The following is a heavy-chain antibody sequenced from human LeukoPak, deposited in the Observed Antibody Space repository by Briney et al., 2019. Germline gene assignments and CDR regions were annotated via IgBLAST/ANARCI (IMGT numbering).Heavy chain of an antibody. CDR2: IYHSGST. D-gene: IGHD3-22*01. CDR1: GGSISGSNW. V-gene: IGHV4-4*02. Sequence: SETLSLTCAVSGGSISGSNWWSWVRQPPGKGLEWIGEIYHSGSTNYNPSLKSRVTISVDKSKNQFSLKLSSVTAADTAVYYCARDKSDFTYYYDSSGYYYFDYWGQGTLVTVSS. CDR3: ARDKSDFTYYYDSSGYYYFDY. J-gene: IGHJ4*02.